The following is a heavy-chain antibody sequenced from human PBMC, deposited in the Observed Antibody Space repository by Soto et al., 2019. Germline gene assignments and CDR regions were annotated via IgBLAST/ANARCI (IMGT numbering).Heavy chain of an antibody. D-gene: IGHD6-19*01. J-gene: IGHJ4*02. V-gene: IGHV3-30*18. CDR1: GFTFSSYG. CDR3: AKGGVRSGWYTVHFDY. Sequence: QVQLVESGGGVVQPGRSLRLSCAASGFTFSSYGMHWVRQAPGKGLEWVAVISYDGSNKYYADSVKGRFTISRDNSKNTLYLQMNSLRAEDTAVYYCAKGGVRSGWYTVHFDYWGQGTLVTVSS. CDR2: ISYDGSNK.